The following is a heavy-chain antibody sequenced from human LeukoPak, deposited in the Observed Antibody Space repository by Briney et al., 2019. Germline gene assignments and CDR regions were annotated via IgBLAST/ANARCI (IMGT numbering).Heavy chain of an antibody. CDR1: GFTFSSYA. CDR3: ANGGTYSSGP. CDR2: IKPDGSAQ. J-gene: IGHJ5*02. D-gene: IGHD3-22*01. V-gene: IGHV3-7*01. Sequence: GGSLRLSCAASGFTFSSYAMSWVRQAPGKGLEWVATIKPDGSAQYYVDSVKGRFAISRDNAKNSLFLQINSLRAEDTAVYYCANGGTYSSGPWGQGTLVTVSS.